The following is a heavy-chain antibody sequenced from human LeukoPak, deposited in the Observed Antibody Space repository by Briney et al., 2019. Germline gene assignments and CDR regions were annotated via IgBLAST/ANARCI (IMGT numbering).Heavy chain of an antibody. J-gene: IGHJ4*02. CDR2: IKKDGSEK. D-gene: IGHD3-16*02. CDR3: ARRYMATSAEDFDY. Sequence: PGGSLRLSCTVSGFTVSSNSMSWVRQAPGKGLEWVANIKKDGSEKYYVDSVKGRFTISRDNAKNSLYLQMNSLRAEDTAIYYCARRYMATSAEDFDYWGQGTLVTVSS. CDR1: GFTVSSNS. V-gene: IGHV3-7*01.